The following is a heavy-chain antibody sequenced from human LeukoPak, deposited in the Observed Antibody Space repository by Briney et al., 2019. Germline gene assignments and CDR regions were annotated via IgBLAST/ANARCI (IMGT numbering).Heavy chain of an antibody. CDR3: HKFWQP. Sequence: GGSPRLSCAASGFTFSNAYMYWVRQAPGEGLDWVARIRSKPDARTEDYSAPVKGRFTISIDETENTLYLQMNSLKTEDTAVYYCHKFWQPWGQGTLVTVSS. D-gene: IGHD3-3*01. CDR2: IRSKPDARTE. J-gene: IGHJ5*02. V-gene: IGHV3-15*01. CDR1: GFTFSNAY.